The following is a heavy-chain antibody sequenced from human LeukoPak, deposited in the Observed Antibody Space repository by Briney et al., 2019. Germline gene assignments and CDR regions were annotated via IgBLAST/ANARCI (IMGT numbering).Heavy chain of an antibody. Sequence: SETLSLTCTVSGGSISNNNYCWGWIRQPPGKGLEWIGSIYYSGRTYYNPSLGNRVTTSVDTPKSQFSLKLSSVTAADTAVYFCARHYFYGSGKYFPFDAWDQGTLVAVSS. D-gene: IGHD3-10*01. V-gene: IGHV4-39*01. CDR1: GGSISNNNYC. CDR3: ARHYFYGSGKYFPFDA. J-gene: IGHJ5*02. CDR2: IYYSGRT.